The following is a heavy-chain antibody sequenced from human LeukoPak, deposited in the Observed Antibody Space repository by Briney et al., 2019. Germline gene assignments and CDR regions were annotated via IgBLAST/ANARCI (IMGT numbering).Heavy chain of an antibody. D-gene: IGHD4-17*01. V-gene: IGHV3-30*18. J-gene: IGHJ4*02. Sequence: PGGSLRLSCAASGFTFSSYGMHWVRQAPGKGLEWVAVISYDGSNKYYADSVKGRFTISRDNSKNTLYLQMNSLRAEDTAVYYCAKDSDTSTVTPDYWGQGTLVTVSS. CDR2: ISYDGSNK. CDR3: AKDSDTSTVTPDY. CDR1: GFTFSSYG.